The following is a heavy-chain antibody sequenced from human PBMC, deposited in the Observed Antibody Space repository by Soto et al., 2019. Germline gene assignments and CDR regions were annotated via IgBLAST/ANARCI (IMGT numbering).Heavy chain of an antibody. D-gene: IGHD7-27*01. CDR3: ARDPKTSGGQNWAFNYFHA. V-gene: IGHV3-30-3*01. CDR1: GFSFSISP. J-gene: IGHJ5*02. Sequence: QVQLVESGGGVVQPGRSLRLSCAASGFSFSISPMHWVRQAPGKGPEWVALISYDGTNKFYADSVKGRFTISRDNSKSTLYLQVDSLRPEDAAVYYCARDPKTSGGQNWAFNYFHAWGQGTLDTVSA. CDR2: ISYDGTNK.